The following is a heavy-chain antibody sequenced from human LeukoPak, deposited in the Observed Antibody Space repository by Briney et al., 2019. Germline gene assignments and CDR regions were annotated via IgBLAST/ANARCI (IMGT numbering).Heavy chain of an antibody. J-gene: IGHJ4*02. CDR2: IYYSGST. Sequence: SETLSLTCTVSGGSISSYYWSWIRQPPGEGLGWIGYIYYSGSTNYNPSLKSRVTISVDTSKNQFSLKLSSVTAADTAVYYCARGLLEWSYYFDYWGQGTLVTVSS. V-gene: IGHV4-59*01. CDR1: GGSISSYY. D-gene: IGHD3-3*01. CDR3: ARGLLEWSYYFDY.